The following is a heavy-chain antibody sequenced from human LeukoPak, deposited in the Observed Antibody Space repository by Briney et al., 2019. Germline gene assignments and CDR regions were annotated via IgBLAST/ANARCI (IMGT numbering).Heavy chain of an antibody. D-gene: IGHD6-13*01. CDR2: ISGSGITT. V-gene: IGHV3-23*01. Sequence: GGSLRLSCAASGFTFSNYVMGWVRQPPGEGLQWVSVISGSGITTYYARSVKGRFTISRDNSKNTLYLQMNSLRGDDTAAYYCAKVLGVATAGVSLLDFWGQGTLVTVSS. CDR1: GFTFSNYV. CDR3: AKVLGVATAGVSLLDF. J-gene: IGHJ4*02.